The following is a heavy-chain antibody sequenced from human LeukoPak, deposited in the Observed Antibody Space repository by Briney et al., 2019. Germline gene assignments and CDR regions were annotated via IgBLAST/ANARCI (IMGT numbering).Heavy chain of an antibody. Sequence: SETLSLTCTGSGGSISSYYWSWIRQPPGKGLEWIGYIYYSGSTNYNPSLKSRVTISVDTSKNQFSLKLSSVTAADTAVYYCARARGYYDSSGYYYWGQGTLVTVSS. J-gene: IGHJ4*02. CDR1: GGSISSYY. D-gene: IGHD3-22*01. CDR2: IYYSGST. CDR3: ARARGYYDSSGYYY. V-gene: IGHV4-59*01.